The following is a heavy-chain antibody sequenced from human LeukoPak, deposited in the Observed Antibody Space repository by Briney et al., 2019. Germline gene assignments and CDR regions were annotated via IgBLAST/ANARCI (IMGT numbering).Heavy chain of an antibody. J-gene: IGHJ4*02. V-gene: IGHV3-23*01. D-gene: IGHD3-9*01. CDR1: GFTFSSYP. CDR3: AKARSDILTAYYNGPFDY. Sequence: PGGSLRLSCAASGFTFSSYPMSWVRQAPGKGLEWVSTISGSGDTTYYADSVKGRFTISRDNSKNTLYLQMNSLRAEATAVFYCAKARSDILTAYYNGPFDYWGQGTLVTVSS. CDR2: ISGSGDTT.